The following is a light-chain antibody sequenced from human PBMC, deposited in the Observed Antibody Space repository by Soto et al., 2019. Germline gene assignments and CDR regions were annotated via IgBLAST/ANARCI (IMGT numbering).Light chain of an antibody. V-gene: IGLV1-51*01. J-gene: IGLJ3*02. CDR1: NSNIGIEY. Sequence: QSVLTQPPSVSAAPGQEVTIACSGSNSNIGIEYVAWYQHLPGTAPKLVIYDNDKRPSGIPDRFSGSKSGTSATLGITGLQTGDEADYYRATWDSSLGAVVFGGGTKLTVL. CDR3: ATWDSSLGAVV. CDR2: DND.